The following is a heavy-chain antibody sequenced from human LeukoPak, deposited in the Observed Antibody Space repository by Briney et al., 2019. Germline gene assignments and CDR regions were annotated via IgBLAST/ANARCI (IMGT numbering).Heavy chain of an antibody. CDR1: VFTFCSYV. V-gene: IGHV3-23*01. Sequence: PGGSLRLSCADPVFTFCSYVMRWVRQAPGKGLEWVSGISGSGGSTYYADSVKGRFTISRDNSKNTLYLQMNSLRAEDTAVYYCAKVVEPDGIDVWGQGTTVTVSS. J-gene: IGHJ6*02. CDR3: AKVVEPDGIDV. D-gene: IGHD1-1*01. CDR2: ISGSGGST.